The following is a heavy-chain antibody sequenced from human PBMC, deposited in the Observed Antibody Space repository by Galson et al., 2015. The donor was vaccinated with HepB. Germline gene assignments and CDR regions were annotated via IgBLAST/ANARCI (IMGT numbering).Heavy chain of an antibody. CDR1: RFTFTRYG. D-gene: IGHD2-21*01. J-gene: IGHJ6*02. CDR2: ISNDGSVK. V-gene: IGHV3-30*18. Sequence: SPRLSCAASRFTFTRYGMHWVRQAPGKGLEWLAFISNDGSVKHNANSVKGRFTISRDNSRNTLYLQMNSLRPEDTAVYYCAKDSIASSGAGWGMDVWGQGTTVTVSS. CDR3: AKDSIASSGAGWGMDV.